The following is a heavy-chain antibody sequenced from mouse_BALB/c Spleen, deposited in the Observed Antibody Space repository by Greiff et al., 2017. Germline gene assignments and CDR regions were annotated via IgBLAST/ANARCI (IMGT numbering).Heavy chain of an antibody. CDR3: ARGGNYGNGWFAY. CDR1: GFTFSSYG. Sequence: EVKLMESGGDLVKPGGSLKLSCAASGFTFSSYGMSWVRQTPDKRLEWVATISSGGSYTYYPDSVKGRFTISRDNAKNTLYLQMSSLKSEDTAMYDCARGGNYGNGWFAYWGQGTLVTVSA. D-gene: IGHD2-1*01. J-gene: IGHJ3*01. CDR2: ISSGGSYT. V-gene: IGHV5-6*01.